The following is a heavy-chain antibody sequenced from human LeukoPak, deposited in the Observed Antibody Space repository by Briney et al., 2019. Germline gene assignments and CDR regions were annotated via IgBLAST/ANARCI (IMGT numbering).Heavy chain of an antibody. J-gene: IGHJ6*03. CDR2: INPNSGGT. CDR3: ARGGWLEYYNYYYMDV. Sequence: ASVKVSCKASGYTFTGYYMHWVRQAPGQGLEWMGWINPNSGGTNYAQKFQGRVTMTRDTSISTADMELNRLISDDTAVYYCARGGWLEYYNYYYMDVWGKGTTVTVSS. V-gene: IGHV1-2*02. D-gene: IGHD2/OR15-2a*01. CDR1: GYTFTGYY.